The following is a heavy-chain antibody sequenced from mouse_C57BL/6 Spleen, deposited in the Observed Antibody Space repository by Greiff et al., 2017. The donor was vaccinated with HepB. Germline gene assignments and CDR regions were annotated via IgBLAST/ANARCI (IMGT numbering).Heavy chain of an antibody. CDR2: IDPETGGT. V-gene: IGHV1-15*01. D-gene: IGHD2-3*01. CDR3: TRDDDGYSRFAY. CDR1: GYTFTDYE. J-gene: IGHJ3*01. Sequence: VQLQQSGAELVRPGASVTLSCKASGYTFTDYEMHWVKQTPVHGLEWIGAIDPETGGTAYNQKFKGKAILTADKSSSTAYMGLRSLTSEDSAVYYGTRDDDGYSRFAYWGQGTLVTVSA.